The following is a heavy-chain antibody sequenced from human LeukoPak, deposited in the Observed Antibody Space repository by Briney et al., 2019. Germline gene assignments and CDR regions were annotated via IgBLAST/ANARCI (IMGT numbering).Heavy chain of an antibody. CDR3: ARWKDKEDYYYGMDV. CDR2: IIPIFGTA. CDR1: GGTFSSYA. J-gene: IGHJ6*02. V-gene: IGHV1-69*13. Sequence: ASVKVSCKASGGTFSSYAIGWVRQAPGQGLEWMGGIIPIFGTANYAQKFQGRVTITADESTSTAYMELSSLRSEDTAVYYCARWKDKEDYYYGMDVWGQGTTVTVSS. D-gene: IGHD2-15*01.